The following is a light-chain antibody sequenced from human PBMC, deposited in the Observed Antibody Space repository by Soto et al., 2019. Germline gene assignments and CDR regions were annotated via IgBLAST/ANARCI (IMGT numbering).Light chain of an antibody. V-gene: IGKV3-20*01. CDR2: GAS. J-gene: IGKJ1*01. CDR3: QQYHNSLWT. Sequence: EIVLTQSPGTLSLSPGERGTLSCRASQSVSSSYLSWYQQKPGQAHSLLIYGASIRATGIPDRFSGSGSATDFTLTISRLEPEDSAVYYCQQYHNSLWTFGQGTKVEIK. CDR1: QSVSSSY.